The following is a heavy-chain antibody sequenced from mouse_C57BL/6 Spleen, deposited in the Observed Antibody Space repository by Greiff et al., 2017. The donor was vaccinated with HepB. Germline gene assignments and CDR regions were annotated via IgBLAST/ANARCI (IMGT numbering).Heavy chain of an antibody. Sequence: QVQLQQPGAELVRPGSSVKLSCKASGYTFTSYWMHWVKQRPIQGLEWIGNIYPSDSETHYNQKFKDKATLTVDKSSSTAYMQLSSLTSEDSAVYYCARSHYGSSYQAWFAYWGQGTLVTVSA. J-gene: IGHJ3*01. CDR3: ARSHYGSSYQAWFAY. CDR1: GYTFTSYW. V-gene: IGHV1-52*01. D-gene: IGHD1-1*01. CDR2: IYPSDSET.